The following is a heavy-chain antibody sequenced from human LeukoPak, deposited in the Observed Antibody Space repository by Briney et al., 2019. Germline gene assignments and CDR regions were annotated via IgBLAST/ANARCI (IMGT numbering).Heavy chain of an antibody. J-gene: IGHJ3*02. Sequence: SETLSLTCPVSGGSISSSSYYWGWIRQPPGKGLEWIGSIHYSGSTYYNPSLKSRVTISVDTSKNQFSLKLSSVTAADTAVYYCARLRTYDYVWGSYDAFDIWGQGTMVTVSS. CDR3: ARLRTYDYVWGSYDAFDI. CDR2: IHYSGST. D-gene: IGHD3-16*01. CDR1: GGSISSSSYY. V-gene: IGHV4-39*01.